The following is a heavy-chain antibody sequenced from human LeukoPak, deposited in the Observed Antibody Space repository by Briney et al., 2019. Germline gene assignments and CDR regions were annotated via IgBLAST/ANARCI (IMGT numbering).Heavy chain of an antibody. J-gene: IGHJ4*02. Sequence: GGSMRLSCAASGITFSSDAMSWVRQAPGKGLEWVSSISGSGDSTYYGDSVKGRFTISRDNSKNTLYLQMNSLRAEDTAVYYCAKTRPLDSSSWSHGDYWGQGTLVTVSS. CDR3: AKTRPLDSSSWSHGDY. CDR2: ISGSGDST. V-gene: IGHV3-23*01. CDR1: GITFSSDA. D-gene: IGHD6-13*01.